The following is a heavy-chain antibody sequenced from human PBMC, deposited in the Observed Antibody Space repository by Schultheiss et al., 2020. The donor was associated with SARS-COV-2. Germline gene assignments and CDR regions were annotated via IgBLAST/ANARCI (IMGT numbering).Heavy chain of an antibody. J-gene: IGHJ4*02. CDR2: ISGSGGST. D-gene: IGHD6-6*01. CDR3: ARVWDSSSSLHYFDY. Sequence: ETLSLTCTVSGGSISSYYWSWIRQPPGKGLEWVSAISGSGGSTYYADSVKGRFTISRDNSKNTLYLQMNSLRAEDTAVYYCARVWDSSSSLHYFDYWGQGTLVTVSS. CDR1: GGSISSYY. V-gene: IGHV3-23*01.